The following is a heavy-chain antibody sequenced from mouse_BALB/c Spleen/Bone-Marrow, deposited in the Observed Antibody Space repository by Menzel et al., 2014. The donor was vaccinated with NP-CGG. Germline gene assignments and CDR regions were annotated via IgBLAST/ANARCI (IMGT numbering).Heavy chain of an antibody. V-gene: IGHV1-7*01. Sequence: LQESGAELAKPGASVKMSCKASGYTFTSYWMHWVKQRPGQGLEWIGYINPSTGYTECNQKFKDKATLTADKSSSTACMQLSSLTSEDSAVYYCARLGDYDAFAYWGQGTLVTVSA. CDR1: GYTFTSYW. J-gene: IGHJ3*01. CDR2: INPSTGYT. CDR3: ARLGDYDAFAY. D-gene: IGHD2-4*01.